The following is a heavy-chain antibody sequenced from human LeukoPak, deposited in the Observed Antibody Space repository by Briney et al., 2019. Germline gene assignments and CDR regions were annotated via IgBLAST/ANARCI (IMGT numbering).Heavy chain of an antibody. J-gene: IGHJ5*02. V-gene: IGHV4-61*02. D-gene: IGHD5-24*01. CDR1: GGSISSGSYY. CDR2: IYTSGST. CDR3: ARDRRWLRHNNWFDP. Sequence: PSETLSLTCTVSGGSISSGSYYWSWIRQPAGKGLEWIGRIYTSGSTNYNPSLKSRVTISVDTSKNQFSLKLSPVTAADTAVYYCARDRRWLRHNNWFDPWGQGTLVTVSS.